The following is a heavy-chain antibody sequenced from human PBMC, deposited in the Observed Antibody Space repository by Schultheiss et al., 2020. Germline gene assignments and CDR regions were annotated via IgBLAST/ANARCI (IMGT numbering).Heavy chain of an antibody. CDR3: ASNSGARMGFTSKYYYYYGMDV. D-gene: IGHD2-21*01. J-gene: IGHJ6*02. CDR1: GGSFSAYY. Sequence: SQTLSLTCAVYGGSFSAYYWSWIRQPPGKGLEWIGEINHSGNTNYNPSLKSRVTISVDTSKNHFSLRLTSVTAADTAVYYCASNSGARMGFTSKYYYYYGMDVWGQGTTVTVSS. CDR2: INHSGNT. V-gene: IGHV4-34*01.